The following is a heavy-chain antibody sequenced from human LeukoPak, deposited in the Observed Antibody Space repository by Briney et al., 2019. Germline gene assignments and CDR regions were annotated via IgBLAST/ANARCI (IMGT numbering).Heavy chain of an antibody. CDR3: ARRSKYYDILTGYYYYMDV. Sequence: SQTLSLTCTVSGGSISSYYWSWIRQPPGKGLEWIGYIYYSGSTNYNPSLKSRVTISVDTSKNQFSLKLSSVTAADTAVYYCARRSKYYDILTGYYYYMDVWGKGTTVTISS. D-gene: IGHD3-9*01. J-gene: IGHJ6*03. CDR1: GGSISSYY. V-gene: IGHV4-59*01. CDR2: IYYSGST.